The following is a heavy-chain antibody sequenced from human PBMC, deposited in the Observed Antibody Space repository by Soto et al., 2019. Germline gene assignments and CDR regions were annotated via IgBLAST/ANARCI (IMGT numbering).Heavy chain of an antibody. V-gene: IGHV4-39*01. Sequence: SETLSLTCPVSGGSISSSSYYWGWIRQPPGKGLEWIGSIYYSGSTYYNPSLKSRVTISVDTSKNQFSLKLSSVTAADTAVYYCARVRTTLYSSPDYWGQGTLVTVSS. CDR1: GGSISSSSYY. CDR3: ARVRTTLYSSPDY. J-gene: IGHJ4*02. D-gene: IGHD6-13*01. CDR2: IYYSGST.